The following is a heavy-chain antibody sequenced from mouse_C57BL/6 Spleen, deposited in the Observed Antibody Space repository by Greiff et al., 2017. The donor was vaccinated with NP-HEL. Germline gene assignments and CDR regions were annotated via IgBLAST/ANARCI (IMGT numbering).Heavy chain of an antibody. J-gene: IGHJ2*01. CDR2: IYPGDGDT. CDR3: ARSTTVVAYYFDY. CDR1: GYAFSSYW. Sequence: QVQLQHSGAELVKPGASVKISCKASGYAFSSYWMNWVKQRPGKGLEWIGQIYPGDGDTNYNGKFKGKATLTADKTSSTAYMQLSSLTSEDTAVYFCARSTTVVAYYFDYWGQGTTLTVSS. D-gene: IGHD1-1*01. V-gene: IGHV1-80*01.